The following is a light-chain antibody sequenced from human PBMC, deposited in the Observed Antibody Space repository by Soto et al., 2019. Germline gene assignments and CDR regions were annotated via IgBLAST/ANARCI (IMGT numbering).Light chain of an antibody. CDR1: STNIGRNS. V-gene: IGLV1-44*01. J-gene: IGLJ3*02. CDR3: AAWDDSLSGWV. Sequence: QSVLTRQPSASATPGQRVSISCSGSSTNIGRNSISWYQNLPGTAPKLLIYTNNQRPSGVPARFSGSKSGTSASLAISGLQSEDEADYYCAAWDDSLSGWVFGGGTKVTVL. CDR2: TNN.